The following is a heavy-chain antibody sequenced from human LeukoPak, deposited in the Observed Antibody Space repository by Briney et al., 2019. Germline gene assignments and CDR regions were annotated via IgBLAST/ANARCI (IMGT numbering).Heavy chain of an antibody. CDR2: INPNSGDT. Sequence: ASVKVSCKASGYTFTGYYMHWVRQAPGQGLEWMGWINPNSGDTNYAQKFQGRVTMTRDTSISTAYMELSRLRSDDTAVYYCARGPRPRLDWFDPWGQGTLVTVSS. V-gene: IGHV1-2*02. CDR1: GYTFTGYY. J-gene: IGHJ5*02. CDR3: ARGPRPRLDWFDP. D-gene: IGHD2-21*01.